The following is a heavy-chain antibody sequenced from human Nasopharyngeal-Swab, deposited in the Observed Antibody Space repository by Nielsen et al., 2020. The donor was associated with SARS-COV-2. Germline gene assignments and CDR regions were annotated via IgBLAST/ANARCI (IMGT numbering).Heavy chain of an antibody. CDR3: ARGIGGDGYNPFDY. D-gene: IGHD5-24*01. Sequence: SETLSLTCTVSGYSISSGYYWGWIRPPPGKGLEWIGSIYHSGSTYYNPSLKSRVTISVDTSKNQFSLKLSSVTAADTAVYYCARGIGGDGYNPFDYWGQGTLVTVSS. CDR2: IYHSGST. CDR1: GYSISSGYY. J-gene: IGHJ4*02. V-gene: IGHV4-38-2*02.